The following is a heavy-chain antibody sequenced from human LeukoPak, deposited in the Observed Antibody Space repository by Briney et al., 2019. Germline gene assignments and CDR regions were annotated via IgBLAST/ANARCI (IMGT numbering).Heavy chain of an antibody. D-gene: IGHD3-22*01. J-gene: IGHJ4*02. CDR1: GFTLSSYA. CDR2: LGISGDYT. CDR3: ARPTRGYYYPWAG. Sequence: PGGSLRLSCVASGFTLSSYAMSWVRQAPGKGLQWVSSLGISGDYTWYAGSVKGRFTISRDSSKNTLYLQMNSLRAEDTAVYYCARPTRGYYYPWAGWGQGTLVTVSS. V-gene: IGHV3-23*01.